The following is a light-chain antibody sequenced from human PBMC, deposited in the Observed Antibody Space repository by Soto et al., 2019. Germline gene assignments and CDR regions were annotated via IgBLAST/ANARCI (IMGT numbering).Light chain of an antibody. V-gene: IGKV3-11*01. J-gene: IGKJ1*01. CDR3: QLFGSSRP. CDR2: DAS. CDR1: QSVSSS. Sequence: IVLTQSPATLSLSPGERATLSCRASQSVSSSLAWYQHKPGQAPRLLIYDASNRATGIPDRFSGSGSGTDFTLTISRLEPEDFAVYYCQLFGSSRPFGQGTKVDIK.